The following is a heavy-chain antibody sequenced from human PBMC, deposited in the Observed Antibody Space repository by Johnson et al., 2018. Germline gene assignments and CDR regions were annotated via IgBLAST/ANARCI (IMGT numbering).Heavy chain of an antibody. Sequence: QVQLVQSGGGVVQPGRSLRLSCAASGFTFSNYGTHWVRQAPGKGLEWVGIISKDGSNQHYADSVKGRFTISRDNSKNTLYLQMDSLRAEDTAVYYCAKTQVTAGYYKYGMDVWGQGTTVTVS. CDR2: ISKDGSNQ. CDR1: GFTFSNYG. J-gene: IGHJ6*02. CDR3: AKTQVTAGYYKYGMDV. D-gene: IGHD2-21*02. V-gene: IGHV3-30*18.